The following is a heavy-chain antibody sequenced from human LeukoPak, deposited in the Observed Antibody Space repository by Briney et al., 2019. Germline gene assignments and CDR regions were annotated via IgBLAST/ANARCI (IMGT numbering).Heavy chain of an antibody. CDR1: GFTFSNYG. V-gene: IGHV3-33*01. Sequence: PGGSLRLSCAVSGFTFSNYGMHWVRQVPGKGLEWVAVIWYDGSNTYYADSVKGRFTISRDNSKNTLYLQMNNLRAEDTALYYCARDEGVVAADFDYWGQGTLVTVSS. CDR2: IWYDGSNT. D-gene: IGHD2-15*01. J-gene: IGHJ4*02. CDR3: ARDEGVVAADFDY.